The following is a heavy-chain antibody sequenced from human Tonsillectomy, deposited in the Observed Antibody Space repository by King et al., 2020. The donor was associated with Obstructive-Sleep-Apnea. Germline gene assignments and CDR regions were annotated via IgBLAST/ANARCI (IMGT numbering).Heavy chain of an antibody. J-gene: IGHJ4*02. V-gene: IGHV1-2*02. CDR1: GYIFTGYY. Sequence: QLVQSGAEVKKPGASVKVSCKASGYIFTGYYIHWVRQVPGQGFEWMAWINPNSGGAKFAQKFQGRITLTRDMSNTTDYMELSRLRSYDTAVYYCARGRASGSHFFDYWGQGTLVTVSS. D-gene: IGHD3-10*01. CDR3: ARGRASGSHFFDY. CDR2: INPNSGGA.